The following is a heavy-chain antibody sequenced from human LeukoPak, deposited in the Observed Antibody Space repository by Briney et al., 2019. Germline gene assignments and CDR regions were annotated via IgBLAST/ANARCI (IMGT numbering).Heavy chain of an antibody. D-gene: IGHD6-13*01. J-gene: IGHJ3*02. CDR1: GYTFTGYY. V-gene: IGHV1-2*02. CDR3: ATSTGYSSTWGAFDI. CDR2: MNPNSGDT. Sequence: ASVKVSCKASGYTFTGYYMHWVRQAPGQGLEWMGWMNPNSGDTNYVQKFQGRVTMTRDTSISTAYMELSRLTSDDTAVYYCATSTGYSSTWGAFDIWGQGTMVTVSS.